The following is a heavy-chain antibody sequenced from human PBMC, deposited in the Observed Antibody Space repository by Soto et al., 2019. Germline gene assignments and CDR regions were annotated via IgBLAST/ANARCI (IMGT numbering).Heavy chain of an antibody. V-gene: IGHV4-4*07. CDR1: GGSIRGYY. J-gene: IGHJ4*02. D-gene: IGHD2-2*01. CDR2: MHTSGST. CDR3: VRASMPKAHFDD. Sequence: ETLSLTCTVSGGSIRGYYWSWIRQPAGRGLEWIGRMHTSGSTNYNPSLKSRVTISVDMSKNQISLKLTSVTAADTALYYCVRASMPKAHFDDWGQGTLVTVSS.